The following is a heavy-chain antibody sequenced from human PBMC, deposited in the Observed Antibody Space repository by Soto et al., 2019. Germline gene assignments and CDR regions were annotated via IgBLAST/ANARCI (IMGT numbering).Heavy chain of an antibody. CDR3: XXXXXXXXXXXXXXX. V-gene: IGHV3-23*01. CDR1: GFTFSGYA. CDR2: IHGGGNAA. J-gene: IGHJ4*02. Sequence: EVQLLESGGDLVQPGRSLRLSCAASGFTFSGYAMSWVRQAPGKGLEWVSVIHGGGNAASYADSVKGRFTISRDNSKXXXXXXXXXXXXXXXXXXXXXXXXXXXXXXXXXXXWGQGTLVSVSS.